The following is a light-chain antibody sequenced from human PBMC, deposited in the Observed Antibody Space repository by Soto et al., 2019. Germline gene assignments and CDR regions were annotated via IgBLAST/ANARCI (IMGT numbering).Light chain of an antibody. Sequence: IVMTQSPATLSVSPGESATLSCRASQSVSRNLPWYQQKPGQAPRLLISDASTRATGIPARFSGSGSGTEFTLSISSLQSEDFSTYYCQRYNKWPRSFGQGTKLEIK. CDR2: DAS. CDR1: QSVSRN. V-gene: IGKV3-15*01. J-gene: IGKJ2*03. CDR3: QRYNKWPRS.